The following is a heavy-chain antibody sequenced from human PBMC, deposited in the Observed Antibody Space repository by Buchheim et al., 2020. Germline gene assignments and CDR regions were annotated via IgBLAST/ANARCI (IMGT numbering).Heavy chain of an antibody. V-gene: IGHV3-48*02. CDR1: GFTFSSYS. D-gene: IGHD6-13*01. Sequence: EVQLVESGGGLVQPGGSLRLSCAASGFTFSSYSMNWVRQAPGKGLEWVSYISSSSSTIYYADSVKGRFTISRDNAKNLLYLQMNSLRDEDTAVYYCASTGYSSSWYGGIYYGMDVWGQGTT. CDR2: ISSSSSTI. J-gene: IGHJ6*02. CDR3: ASTGYSSSWYGGIYYGMDV.